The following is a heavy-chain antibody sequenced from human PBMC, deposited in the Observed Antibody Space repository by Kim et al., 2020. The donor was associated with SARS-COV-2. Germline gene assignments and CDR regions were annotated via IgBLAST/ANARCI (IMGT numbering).Heavy chain of an antibody. CDR3: VRNYGGNSGAY. V-gene: IGHV3-48*04. CDR2: PI. J-gene: IGHJ4*02. Sequence: PIDYADSVKGRFTISRDNTKNSTYLQMNSLRAEDTAVYYCVRNYGGNSGAYWGQGTLVTVSS. D-gene: IGHD4-17*01.